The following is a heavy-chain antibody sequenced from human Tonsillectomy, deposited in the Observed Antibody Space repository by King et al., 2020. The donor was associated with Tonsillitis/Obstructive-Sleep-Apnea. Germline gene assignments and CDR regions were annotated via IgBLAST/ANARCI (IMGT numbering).Heavy chain of an antibody. Sequence: VQLVESGGGVVQPGRSLRLSCAASGFSFSDFAMHWVRQSPGKGLEWVAGISYDGGLKHYADSVQGQFTISRDNSKNTLYLQMNSLRAEDTAVYYCARDATIYDILTGLNFDFWGQGTLVTVSS. J-gene: IGHJ4*02. CDR3: ARDATIYDILTGLNFDF. D-gene: IGHD3-9*01. V-gene: IGHV3-30*16. CDR2: ISYDGGLK. CDR1: GFSFSDFA.